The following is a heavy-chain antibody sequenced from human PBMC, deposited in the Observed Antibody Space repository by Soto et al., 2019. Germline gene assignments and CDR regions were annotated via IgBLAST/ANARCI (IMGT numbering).Heavy chain of an antibody. Sequence: GASVKVSCKASEYTLTSYYLHWVRQAPGQGLEWMGVINPTGGSTSYAQKFQGRVTMTRDTSTSTVYMELSSVRSEDTAVYYCASQARSTENAYYHYGMDVWGQGTTVTVSS. V-gene: IGHV1-46*01. CDR2: INPTGGST. D-gene: IGHD1-26*01. J-gene: IGHJ6*02. CDR3: ASQARSTENAYYHYGMDV. CDR1: EYTLTSYY.